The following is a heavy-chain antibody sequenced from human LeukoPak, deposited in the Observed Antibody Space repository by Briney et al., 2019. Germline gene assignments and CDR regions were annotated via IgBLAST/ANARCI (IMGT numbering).Heavy chain of an antibody. CDR3: AKAALLGYYDSSGYYYFDY. V-gene: IGHV3-30*18. CDR2: ISYDGSNK. CDR1: GFTFSSYG. J-gene: IGHJ4*02. Sequence: PGGSLRLSCAASGFTFSSYGMHWVRQAPGKGLEWVAVISYDGSNKYYADSVKGRFTISRDNSKNTLYPQMNSLRAEDTAVYYCAKAALLGYYDSSGYYYFDYWGQGTLVTVSS. D-gene: IGHD3-22*01.